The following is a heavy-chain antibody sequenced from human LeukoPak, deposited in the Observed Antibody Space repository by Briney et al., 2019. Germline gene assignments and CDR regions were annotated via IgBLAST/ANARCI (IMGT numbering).Heavy chain of an antibody. J-gene: IGHJ6*02. CDR2: INPSGGST. CDR1: GYTFANYY. D-gene: IGHD1-7*01. Sequence: ASVKVSCKASGYTFANYYFNWVRQAPGQGLEWMGIINPSGGSTSYAQKFQGRVTMTRDTSTSTVYMELSSLRSEDTAVYYCAIRTTGAYGMDVWGQGTTVTVSS. CDR3: AIRTTGAYGMDV. V-gene: IGHV1-46*01.